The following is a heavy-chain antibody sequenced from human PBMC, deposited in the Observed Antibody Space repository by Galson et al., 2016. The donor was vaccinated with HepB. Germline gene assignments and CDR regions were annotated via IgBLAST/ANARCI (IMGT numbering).Heavy chain of an antibody. CDR3: ARGPRNRQTPKRLRDFWSAYYEEPIFGY. CDR1: RASISNTNYY. J-gene: IGHJ4*02. CDR2: INHSGST. Sequence: ETLSLTCPVSRASISNTNYYWLWIRQPPGKGLEWNGEINHSGSTNYNPSPKSRVTISVDTSKNQFSPKLSSVTAADTAVYYLARGPRNRQTPKRLRDFWSAYYEEPIFGYWGQGTLVTVSS. D-gene: IGHD3-3*01. V-gene: IGHV4-39*07.